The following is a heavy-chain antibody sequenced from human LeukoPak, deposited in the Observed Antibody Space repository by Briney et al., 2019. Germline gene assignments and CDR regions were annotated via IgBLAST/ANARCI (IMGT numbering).Heavy chain of an antibody. CDR3: ASYGSGKYGMDV. V-gene: IGHV4-59*01. CDR1: GGSISSYY. CDR2: IYYSGST. D-gene: IGHD3-10*01. J-gene: IGHJ6*02. Sequence: SETLSLTCTVSGGSISSYYWSWIRQPPGKGLEWIGYIYYSGSTNYNPSLKSRVTISVDTSKNQFSLKLSSVTAADTAVYYCASYGSGKYGMDVWGQGTTVTVSS.